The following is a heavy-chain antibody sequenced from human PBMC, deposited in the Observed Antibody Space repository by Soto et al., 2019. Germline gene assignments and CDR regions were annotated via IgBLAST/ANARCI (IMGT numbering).Heavy chain of an antibody. CDR1: GGSISSSSYY. CDR3: ARHPNIAAAGYYYYYYMDV. CDR2: IYYSGST. J-gene: IGHJ6*03. Sequence: SETLSLTCTVSGGSISSSSYYWGWIRQPPGKGLEWIGSIYYSGSTYYNPSLKSRVTISVDTSKNQFSLKLSSVTAADTAVYYCARHPNIAAAGYYYYYYMDVWGKGTTVTVSS. D-gene: IGHD6-13*01. V-gene: IGHV4-39*01.